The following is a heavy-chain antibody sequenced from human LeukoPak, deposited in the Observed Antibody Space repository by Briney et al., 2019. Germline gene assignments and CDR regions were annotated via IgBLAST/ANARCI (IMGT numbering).Heavy chain of an antibody. D-gene: IGHD3-3*01. CDR3: ARGDYDFWSGSRFDP. V-gene: IGHV4-59*01. CDR1: GDSISRYY. J-gene: IGHJ5*02. Sequence: PSETLSLTCTVSGDSISRYYWSWIRQPPGKGLEWIGYIYYSGSTNYNPSLKSRVTVSVDTSKNQFSLKLSSVTAADTAVYYCARGDYDFWSGSRFDPWGQGTLVTVSS. CDR2: IYYSGST.